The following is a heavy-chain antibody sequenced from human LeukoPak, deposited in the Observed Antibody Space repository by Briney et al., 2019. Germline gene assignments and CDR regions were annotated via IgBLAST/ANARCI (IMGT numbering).Heavy chain of an antibody. CDR2: INPNSGGT. CDR1: GYTFTGYY. D-gene: IGHD5-24*01. J-gene: IGHJ4*02. Sequence: ASVKVSCKASGYTFTGYYMHWVRQAPGQGLEWMGWINPNSGGTNYAQKFQGWVTMTRDTSISTAYMELSRLRSEDTAVYYCARVDGYNLNAIDYWGQGTLVTVSS. CDR3: ARVDGYNLNAIDY. V-gene: IGHV1-2*04.